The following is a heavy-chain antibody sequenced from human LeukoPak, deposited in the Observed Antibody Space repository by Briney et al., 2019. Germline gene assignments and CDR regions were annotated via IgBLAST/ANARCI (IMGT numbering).Heavy chain of an antibody. Sequence: SETLSLTCTVSGGSISSYYWRWIRQPPGKGLEWIGYIYYSGSTNYNPSLKSRVTISVDTSKNQFSLKLSSVTAADTAVYYCARRTQNNYYDSSGYQTWFDYWGQGTLVTVSS. J-gene: IGHJ4*02. CDR3: ARRTQNNYYDSSGYQTWFDY. V-gene: IGHV4-59*08. CDR2: IYYSGST. CDR1: GGSISSYY. D-gene: IGHD3-22*01.